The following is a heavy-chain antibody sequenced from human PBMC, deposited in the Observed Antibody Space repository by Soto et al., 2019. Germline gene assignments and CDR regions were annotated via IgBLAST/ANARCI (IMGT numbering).Heavy chain of an antibody. CDR3: TRCGIRYHSIGYYLGIDGMDV. Sequence: QVQLVQSGAEVKKPESSVRVSCKASGGTFNSYAITWVRQAPGQGLEWMGGTIPMFGTTNYAEKFQGRVTISADESTTTAYMELSILRSEDTAVYYCTRCGIRYHSIGYYLGIDGMDVWGQGTTVIVSS. V-gene: IGHV1-69*12. J-gene: IGHJ6*02. CDR1: GGTFNSYA. CDR2: TIPMFGTT. D-gene: IGHD3-22*01.